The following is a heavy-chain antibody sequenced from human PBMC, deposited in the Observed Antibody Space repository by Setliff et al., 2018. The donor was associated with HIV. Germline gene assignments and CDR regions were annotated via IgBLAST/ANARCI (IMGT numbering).Heavy chain of an antibody. D-gene: IGHD4-4*01. CDR1: GFIFSTFP. J-gene: IGHJ6*03. CDR2: MSGDANSQ. Sequence: LRLSCAASGFIFSTFPMHWVRQAPGKGLEWVAVMSGDANSQYYADSVRGRFTISRDNSKNTLYLQMNSLRAEDTAVYYCAREIRAGNYPPYNYYFYMDVWGKGTTVTVSS. CDR3: AREIRAGNYPPYNYYFYMDV. V-gene: IGHV3-30*07.